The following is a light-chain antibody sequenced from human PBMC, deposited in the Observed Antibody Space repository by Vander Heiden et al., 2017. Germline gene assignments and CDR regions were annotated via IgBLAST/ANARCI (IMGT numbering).Light chain of an antibody. J-gene: IGKJ1*01. CDR1: QRISNY. CDR3: QQSYSTVWT. CDR2: AAS. V-gene: IGKV1-39*01. Sequence: DIQMTQSPSSLSASIGDRVTISCRASQRISNYLNWYQQKPGTAPKVLIYAASNLRSGVPSRFSGSGSGTDFTLTIINLQPEDFAIYYCQQSYSTVWTFGQGTKVEF.